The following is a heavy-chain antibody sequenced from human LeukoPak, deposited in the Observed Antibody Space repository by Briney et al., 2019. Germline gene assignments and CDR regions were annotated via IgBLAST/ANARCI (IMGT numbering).Heavy chain of an antibody. CDR1: GFTFSSYG. D-gene: IGHD2-2*01. CDR3: AKATVRGVVPAAIYYGMDV. J-gene: IGHJ6*02. Sequence: PGGSLRLSCAASGFTFSSYGMHWVRQAPGKGLEWVAFIRYDGSNKYYADSVKGRFTISRDNSKNTLYLQMNSPRAEDTAVYYCAKATVRGVVPAAIYYGMDVWGQGTTVTVSS. CDR2: IRYDGSNK. V-gene: IGHV3-30*02.